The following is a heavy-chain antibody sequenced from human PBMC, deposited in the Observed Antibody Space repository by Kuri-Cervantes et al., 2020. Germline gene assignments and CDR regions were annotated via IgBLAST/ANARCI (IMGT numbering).Heavy chain of an antibody. CDR1: GFTFSSYG. CDR2: IRYDGNIK. CDR3: ARLYYYYMDV. V-gene: IGHV3-33*01. Sequence: GESLKISCAMSGFTFSSYGVHWVRHTPGKGLEWVAFIRYDGNIKFYADSVKGRFTISRDNSKNSLYLQMNSLRAEDTAVYYCARLYYYYMDVWGKGTTVTVSS. J-gene: IGHJ6*03.